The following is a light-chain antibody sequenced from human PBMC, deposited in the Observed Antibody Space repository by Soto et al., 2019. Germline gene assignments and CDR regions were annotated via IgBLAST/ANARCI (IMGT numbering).Light chain of an antibody. V-gene: IGKV1-12*01. Sequence: DIQMTHSPSSVSASVGDRVTITLRASQGISSWLAWYQQKPGKAPKLLIYGASNLQSGVPSRFSGSRSGPDFTLTISSLQPEDFATYYCQQSYSSPPTFGQGTKVDIK. CDR1: QGISSW. J-gene: IGKJ1*01. CDR3: QQSYSSPPT. CDR2: GAS.